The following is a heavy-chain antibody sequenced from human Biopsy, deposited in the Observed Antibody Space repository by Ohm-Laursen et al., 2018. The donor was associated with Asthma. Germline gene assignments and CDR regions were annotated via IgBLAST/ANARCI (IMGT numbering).Heavy chain of an antibody. CDR3: AKDTEGRYDFWSGLSYNYYGMDV. CDR1: GFSFSEFV. D-gene: IGHD3-3*01. Sequence: SLRLSCTASGFSFSEFVMHWVRQAPGKGLEWVAVISYDGSTKYYADSVKGRFTISRDNSKNTLYLQMNSLRADDTAVYYCAKDTEGRYDFWSGLSYNYYGMDVWGQGTTVTVSS. CDR2: ISYDGSTK. J-gene: IGHJ6*02. V-gene: IGHV3-30*18.